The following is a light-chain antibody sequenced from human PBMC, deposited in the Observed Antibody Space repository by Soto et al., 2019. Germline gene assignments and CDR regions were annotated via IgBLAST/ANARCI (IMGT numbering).Light chain of an antibody. J-gene: IGKJ5*01. V-gene: IGKV3-11*01. CDR3: QQRRSWPIT. CDR1: QSVNIY. Sequence: EIVLTQSPATLSLSPGERATLSCRASQSVNIYLAGYQQKPGQAPRLLIYDASNRATGIPARFSGSGSETDFTLTISSLEPEDFAVYYCQQRRSWPITFGQGTRLEIK. CDR2: DAS.